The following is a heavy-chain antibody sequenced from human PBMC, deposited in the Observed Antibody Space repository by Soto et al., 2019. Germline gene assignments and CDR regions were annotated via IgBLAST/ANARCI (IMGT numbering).Heavy chain of an antibody. CDR2: ISSSSSYI. J-gene: IGHJ6*02. Sequence: EVQLVESGGGLVKPGGSLRLSCAASGFTFSSYSMNWVRQAPGKGLEWVSSISSSSSYIYYADSVKGRFTISRNNAKNSLYLQMNSLRAEDTAVYYCAREDIVVVVAATPTDYDYSGMDVWGQGTTVTVSS. V-gene: IGHV3-21*01. CDR3: AREDIVVVVAATPTDYDYSGMDV. D-gene: IGHD2-15*01. CDR1: GFTFSSYS.